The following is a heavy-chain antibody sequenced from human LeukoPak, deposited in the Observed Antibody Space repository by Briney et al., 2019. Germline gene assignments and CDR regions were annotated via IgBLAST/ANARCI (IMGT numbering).Heavy chain of an antibody. CDR1: GYTFTGYY. D-gene: IGHD6-13*01. V-gene: IGHV1-2*02. CDR2: INPNSGGT. Sequence: ASMKVSCKASGYTFTGYYMHWVRQAPGQGLEWMGWINPNSGGTNYAQKFQGRVTMTRDTSISTAYMELSRLRSDDTAVYYCARGHSSSWYGIPHWGQGTLVTVSS. J-gene: IGHJ1*01. CDR3: ARGHSSSWYGIPH.